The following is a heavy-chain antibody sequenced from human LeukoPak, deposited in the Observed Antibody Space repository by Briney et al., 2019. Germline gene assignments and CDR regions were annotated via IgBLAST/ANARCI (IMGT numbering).Heavy chain of an antibody. V-gene: IGHV4-59*01. Sequence: SQALSLTCSVSGVSMSTYFWSWIRQPPGKGLEWLAFIHYTGETNYNPSLRSRLTISVDTSKNQFSLRLSSLTAADTAIYYCARDIYGSGYGYFDQWGQGALVTVSS. CDR1: GVSMSTYF. CDR2: IHYTGET. D-gene: IGHD3-10*01. CDR3: ARDIYGSGYGYFDQ. J-gene: IGHJ4*02.